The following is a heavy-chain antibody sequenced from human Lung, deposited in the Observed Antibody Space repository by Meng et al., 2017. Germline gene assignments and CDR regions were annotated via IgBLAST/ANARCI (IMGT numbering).Heavy chain of an antibody. CDR3: ARAEWLLMGEFFDY. D-gene: IGHD3-3*01. Sequence: QLQLQESGSGLVKPSQTLSLTCAVSDGSISSGGYSWNWIRQPPGKGLEWIGYIYHSGTTYYNPSLKSRVTMSVDRSKNQFSLKLSSVTAADTAVYYCARAEWLLMGEFFDYWGQGTLVTVSS. CDR2: IYHSGTT. V-gene: IGHV4-30-2*01. J-gene: IGHJ4*02. CDR1: DGSISSGGYS.